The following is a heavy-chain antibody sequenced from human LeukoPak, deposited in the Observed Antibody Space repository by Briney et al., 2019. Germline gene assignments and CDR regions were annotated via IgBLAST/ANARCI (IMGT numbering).Heavy chain of an antibody. CDR2: IYTSGST. CDR1: GGSISSYY. V-gene: IGHV4-4*07. CDR3: AREGSRFLLYNWFDP. Sequence: SETLSLTCTVSGGSISSYYWSWIRQPAGKGLEWIGRIYTSGSTNYNPSLKSRVTISVDTSKNQFSLKLSSVTAADTAVYYCAREGSRFLLYNWFDPWGQGTLVTVSS. D-gene: IGHD3-16*01. J-gene: IGHJ5*02.